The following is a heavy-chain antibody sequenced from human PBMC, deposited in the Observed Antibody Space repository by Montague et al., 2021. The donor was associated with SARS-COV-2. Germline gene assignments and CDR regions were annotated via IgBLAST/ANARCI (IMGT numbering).Heavy chain of an antibody. CDR3: ARVVRGCSGHSCYFDP. CDR2: ICQAVGT. D-gene: IGHD2-2*01. Sequence: ETLSLTCAASGASISSDNWWNWVRQSPGKGLEWIGEICQAVGTNYNPSLKSRVTIAVDNFSNQVSLKMTSVTAADTAIYYCARVVRGCSGHSCYFDPWGQGTLVTVSS. CDR1: GASISSDNW. V-gene: IGHV4-4*02. J-gene: IGHJ5*02.